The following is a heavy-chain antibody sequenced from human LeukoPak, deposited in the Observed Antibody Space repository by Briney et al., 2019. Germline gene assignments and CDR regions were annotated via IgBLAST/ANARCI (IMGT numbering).Heavy chain of an antibody. J-gene: IGHJ4*02. Sequence: PGGSLRLSCAASGFTFSSFWMAWVRQAPGKGLEWVANIKQDGSLQYYGDSVKGRFTISRDNAKNSLYLQMNSLRAEDTARYYFATSYDSSGCHWGQGPLVSVSS. CDR3: ATSYDSSGCH. CDR2: IKQDGSLQ. V-gene: IGHV3-7*01. D-gene: IGHD3-22*01. CDR1: GFTFSSFW.